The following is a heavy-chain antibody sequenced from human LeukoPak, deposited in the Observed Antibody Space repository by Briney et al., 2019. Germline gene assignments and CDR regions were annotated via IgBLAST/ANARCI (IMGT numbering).Heavy chain of an antibody. V-gene: IGHV3-21*01. CDR2: ISSSSSYI. Sequence: GGSLRLSCAASGFTFSSYSMNWVRQAPGKGLEWVSSISSSSSYIYYADSVKGRFTISRDNAKNSLYLQMNSLRAEDTAVYYCARGPRLVAAAGTLQPWGQGTLVTVSS. J-gene: IGHJ5*02. CDR1: GFTFSSYS. D-gene: IGHD6-13*01. CDR3: ARGPRLVAAAGTLQP.